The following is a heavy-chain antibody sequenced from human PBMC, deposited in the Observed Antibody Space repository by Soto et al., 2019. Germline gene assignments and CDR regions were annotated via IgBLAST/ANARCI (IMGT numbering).Heavy chain of an antibody. D-gene: IGHD6-19*01. Sequence: QVQLVRSGAEVKKPGSSVKVSCKASGGTFSSYTISWVRQAPGQGLEWMGRIIPILGIANYAQKFQGRVTITADKSTSTAYMELSSLRSEDTAVYYCARELDSSGWFYWGQGTLVTVSS. CDR3: ARELDSSGWFY. J-gene: IGHJ4*02. V-gene: IGHV1-69*08. CDR2: IIPILGIA. CDR1: GGTFSSYT.